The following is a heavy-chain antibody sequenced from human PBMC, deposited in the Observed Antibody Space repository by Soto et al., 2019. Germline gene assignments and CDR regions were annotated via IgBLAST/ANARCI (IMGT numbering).Heavy chain of an antibody. CDR2: IYPGDSDT. CDR1: GYSFTSYW. D-gene: IGHD3-16*01. CDR3: ARRSGGAYYYYYGMDV. Sequence: GESLKISCNGSGYSFTSYWIGWVRQMPGKGLEWMGIIYPGDSDTRYSPSFQGQVTISADKSISTAYLQWSSLKASDTAMYYCARRSGGAYYYYYGMDVWGQGTTVTVS. V-gene: IGHV5-51*01. J-gene: IGHJ6*02.